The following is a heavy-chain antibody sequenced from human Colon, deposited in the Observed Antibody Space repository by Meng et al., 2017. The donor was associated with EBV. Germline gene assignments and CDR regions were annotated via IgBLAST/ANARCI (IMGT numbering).Heavy chain of an antibody. CDR1: GGSIASTSSY. Sequence: LQELGHGLVTLPQTLSLIGAPSGGSIASTSSYWGWVRQPPVRGLELIGRISYRGSTNYNPSLKRLLSMSVDMSQNQLSLKVNSETAADTAISSCVISSHNWGQGTLVTVSS. CDR2: ISYRGST. V-gene: IGHV4-39*07. J-gene: IGHJ4*02. D-gene: IGHD3-3*02. CDR3: VISSHN.